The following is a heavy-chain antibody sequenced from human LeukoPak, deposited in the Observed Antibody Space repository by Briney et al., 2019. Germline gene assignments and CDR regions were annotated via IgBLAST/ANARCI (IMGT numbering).Heavy chain of an antibody. V-gene: IGHV1-69*05. J-gene: IGHJ4*02. D-gene: IGHD6-19*01. Sequence: SVKVSCKASGGTFSSYAISWVRQAPGQGLEWMGRIIPIFGTANYAQKFQGRVTITTDESTSTAYMELSSLRSEDTAVYYCARDGYSSGWYVREFDYWGQGTLVTVSS. CDR2: IIPIFGTA. CDR3: ARDGYSSGWYVREFDY. CDR1: GGTFSSYA.